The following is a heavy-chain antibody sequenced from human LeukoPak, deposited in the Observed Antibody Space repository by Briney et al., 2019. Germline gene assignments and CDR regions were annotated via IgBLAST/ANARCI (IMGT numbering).Heavy chain of an antibody. Sequence: GGSLRLSCAASGFTLTIYGMHWDRQAPGKGLEWVAFIRYDGSNKYYADSVKGRFTISRDNSKNTLYLQMNSLRAEDTAVYYCAKDYRGIAVAGTPYYYYYYMDVWGKGTTVTVSS. J-gene: IGHJ6*03. V-gene: IGHV3-30*02. D-gene: IGHD6-19*01. CDR2: IRYDGSNK. CDR1: GFTLTIYG. CDR3: AKDYRGIAVAGTPYYYYYYMDV.